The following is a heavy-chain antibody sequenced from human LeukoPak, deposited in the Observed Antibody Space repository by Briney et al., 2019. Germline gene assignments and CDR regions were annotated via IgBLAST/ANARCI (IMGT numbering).Heavy chain of an antibody. CDR3: ARIAAAGTGTGLIDY. CDR1: GGSISSYY. V-gene: IGHV4-4*09. D-gene: IGHD6-13*01. Sequence: SETLSLTCTVSGGSISSYYWSWIRQPPGKGLEWIGYIYTSGSTNYNPSLKSRVTISVDTSKNQFSLKLSSVTAADTAVYYCARIAAAGTGTGLIDYWGQGTPVTVSS. CDR2: IYTSGST. J-gene: IGHJ4*02.